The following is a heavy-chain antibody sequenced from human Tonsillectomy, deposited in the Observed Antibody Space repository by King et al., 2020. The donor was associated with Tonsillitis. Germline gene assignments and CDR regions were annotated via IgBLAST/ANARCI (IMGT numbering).Heavy chain of an antibody. CDR2: ISYSGST. Sequence: QLQESGPGLVKPSETLSLTCTVSGGSMTSYYWNWIPRPPGKGLEWIGYISYSGSTNYNPSLKSRVTIPVDTSKNQFSLRLSSVTAADTAVYYCARDAVGLGYCASTSCYPNYMDVWGKGTTVTVSS. CDR1: GGSMTSYY. V-gene: IGHV4-59*01. CDR3: ARDAVGLGYCASTSCYPNYMDV. D-gene: IGHD2-2*01. J-gene: IGHJ6*03.